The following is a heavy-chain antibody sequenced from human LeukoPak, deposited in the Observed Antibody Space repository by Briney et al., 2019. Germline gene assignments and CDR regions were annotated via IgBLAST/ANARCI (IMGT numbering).Heavy chain of an antibody. V-gene: IGHV3-74*01. D-gene: IGHD6-13*01. Sequence: PGGSLRLSCAASGFTFSSHWMHWVRQAPGKGLVWVSRINSDGSSTNYADSVKGRFTISRDNAKNTLHLQMNSLRAEDTAVYYCARGWYGDYVDYWGQGTLVNVSS. CDR2: INSDGSST. CDR1: GFTFSSHW. CDR3: ARGWYGDYVDY. J-gene: IGHJ4*02.